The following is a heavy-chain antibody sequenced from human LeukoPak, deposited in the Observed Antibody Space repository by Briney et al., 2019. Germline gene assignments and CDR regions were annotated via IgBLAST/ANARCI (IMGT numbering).Heavy chain of an antibody. CDR3: ARGSNWNDEGGWFDP. Sequence: ASVKVSCKASGYTFTSYAMHWERQAPGQRLEWMGWINAGNGNTKYSQKFQGRVTITRDTSARTAYMELSSLRSEDTAVYYCARGSNWNDEGGWFDPWGQGTLVTVSS. J-gene: IGHJ5*02. CDR2: INAGNGNT. CDR1: GYTFTSYA. D-gene: IGHD1-1*01. V-gene: IGHV1-3*01.